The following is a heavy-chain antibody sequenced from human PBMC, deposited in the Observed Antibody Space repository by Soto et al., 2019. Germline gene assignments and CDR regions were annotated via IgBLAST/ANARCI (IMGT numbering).Heavy chain of an antibody. V-gene: IGHV3-23*01. CDR2: ISGSGGST. CDR1: GFTVSSYA. D-gene: IGHD3-3*01. J-gene: IGHJ4*02. CDR3: ARRSRFWGWLLYFDS. Sequence: PGGSLRLSCAASGFTVSSYAMSWVRQAPGKGLEWVSAISGSGGSTYYADSVKGRFTISRDNSKNTLYLQMNSLRAEDTAVYYCARRSRFWGWLLYFDSGGQEPLVTVS.